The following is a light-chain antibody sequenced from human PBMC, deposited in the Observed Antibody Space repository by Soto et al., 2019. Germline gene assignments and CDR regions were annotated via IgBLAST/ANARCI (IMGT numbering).Light chain of an antibody. CDR3: RHYINSQWT. CDR2: AAS. Sequence: EIVLTQSPGTLSLSPGERATLSCRPSQSVSSTYLDWYQQKPGQPPRLLIYAASSRATGIPDRFSGGASATDFTLTIIRLEPEDVAVYYCRHYINSQWTFGQGTKVEIK. CDR1: QSVSSTY. J-gene: IGKJ1*01. V-gene: IGKV3-20*01.